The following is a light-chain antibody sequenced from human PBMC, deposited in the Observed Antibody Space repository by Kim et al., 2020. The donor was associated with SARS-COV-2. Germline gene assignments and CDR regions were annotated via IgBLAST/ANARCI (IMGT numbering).Light chain of an antibody. CDR3: QAWDSSTWV. CDR2: QDS. J-gene: IGLJ3*02. Sequence: VSPGQTASITCSGDKWGDKYACWYQQKPGQSPVLLIYQDSKRPSGIPERFSGSNSGNTATLTISGTQAMDEADYYCQAWDSSTWVFGGGTQLTVL. CDR1: KWGDKY. V-gene: IGLV3-1*01.